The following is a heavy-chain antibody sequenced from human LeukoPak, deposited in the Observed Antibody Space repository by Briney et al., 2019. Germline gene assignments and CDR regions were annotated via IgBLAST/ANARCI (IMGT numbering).Heavy chain of an antibody. CDR2: IYYSGST. CDR3: ARDLSYNNWFDP. D-gene: IGHD2-2*02. J-gene: IGHJ5*02. Sequence: SETLYLTCTVSGGSISSYYWSWIRQPPGKGLEWIGYIYYSGSTNYNPSLKSRVTISVDTSKNQFSLKLSSVTAADTAVYYCARDLSYNNWFDPWGQGTLVTVSS. V-gene: IGHV4-59*01. CDR1: GGSISSYY.